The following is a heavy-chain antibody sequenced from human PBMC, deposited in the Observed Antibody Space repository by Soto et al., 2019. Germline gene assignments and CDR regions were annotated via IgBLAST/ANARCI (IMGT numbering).Heavy chain of an antibody. D-gene: IGHD2-21*01. V-gene: IGHV3-21*01. Sequence: GGSLRLSCAASGFTFSSYSMNWVRQAPGKGLEWVSSISSSSSYIYYADSVKGRFTISRDNAKNSLYLQMNSLRAEDTAVYYCARVRLWRGGAYYYGMDVWGQGTTVTVSS. CDR1: GFTFSSYS. J-gene: IGHJ6*02. CDR2: ISSSSSYI. CDR3: ARVRLWRGGAYYYGMDV.